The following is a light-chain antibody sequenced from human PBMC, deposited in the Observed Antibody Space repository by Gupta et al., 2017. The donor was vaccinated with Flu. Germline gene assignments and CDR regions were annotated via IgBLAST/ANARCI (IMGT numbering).Light chain of an antibody. J-gene: IGKJ1*01. CDR1: QSLRANF. CDR2: DAS. CDR3: QQYGSSPRA. V-gene: IGKV3-20*01. Sequence: RATLSCRASQSLRANFLAWYQQKPGQAPRLLIYDASRRAAGVPDRFSGSGSGADFTLTISGLETEDFAVYYCQQYGSSPRAFGRGTKVEL.